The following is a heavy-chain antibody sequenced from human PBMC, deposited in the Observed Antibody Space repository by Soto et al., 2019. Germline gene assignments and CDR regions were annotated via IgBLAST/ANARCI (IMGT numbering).Heavy chain of an antibody. CDR1: GVTFSNYA. CDR3: AKQRADYGSGADTFYFDS. CDR2: LSGSGGTT. D-gene: IGHD3-10*01. J-gene: IGHJ4*02. V-gene: IGHV3-23*01. Sequence: EVQLLESGGGLVQPGGSLRLSCTVSGVTFSNYAMNWVRQAPGKGLEWVSSLSGSGGTTYYADSVKGRFIISRDNSKNPLDLLMNSLRAEDTALYYCAKQRADYGSGADTFYFDSWGQGALVTVSS.